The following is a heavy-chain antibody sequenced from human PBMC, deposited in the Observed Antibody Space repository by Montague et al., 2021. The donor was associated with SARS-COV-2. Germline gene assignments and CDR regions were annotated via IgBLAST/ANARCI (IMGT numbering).Heavy chain of an antibody. CDR2: INWNGDST. D-gene: IGHD3-10*01. CDR1: GFTFDDYG. Sequence: SLRLSCAASGFTFDDYGMSWVRQAPGKGLQWVSGINWNGDSTTYXDSXKGRFTISRDNAKNSLYLQMNSLRAEDTALYHCARGVLYGSGSYEWFDPWGQGTLVTVSS. J-gene: IGHJ5*02. CDR3: ARGVLYGSGSYEWFDP. V-gene: IGHV3-20*01.